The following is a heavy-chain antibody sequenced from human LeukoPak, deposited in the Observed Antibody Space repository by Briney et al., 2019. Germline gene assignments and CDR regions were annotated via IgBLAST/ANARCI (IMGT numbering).Heavy chain of an antibody. D-gene: IGHD6-13*01. J-gene: IGHJ4*02. V-gene: IGHV3-9*01. Sequence: GGSLRLSCAASGFTFDDYAMHSVRRAPGKGLEWVSGSSWNSGNIGYADSVKGRFTISRDNAKNSLYLQMNSLRAEDPALYYCAKGYSSSWYVFDYWGQGTLVTVSS. CDR2: SSWNSGNI. CDR3: AKGYSSSWYVFDY. CDR1: GFTFDDYA.